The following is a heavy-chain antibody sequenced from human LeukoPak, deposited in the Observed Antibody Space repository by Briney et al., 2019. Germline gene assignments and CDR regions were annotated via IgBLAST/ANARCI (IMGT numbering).Heavy chain of an antibody. CDR1: GFTFSSYG. D-gene: IGHD6-13*01. Sequence: GGSLRLSCAASGFTFSSYGMHWVRQAPGKGLEWVAVISYDGSNKYYAHSVKGRFTSSRDNSKNTLYLQMNSLRAEDTAVYYCAKDGSSSGFDYWGQGTLVTVSS. CDR2: ISYDGSNK. CDR3: AKDGSSSGFDY. J-gene: IGHJ4*02. V-gene: IGHV3-30*18.